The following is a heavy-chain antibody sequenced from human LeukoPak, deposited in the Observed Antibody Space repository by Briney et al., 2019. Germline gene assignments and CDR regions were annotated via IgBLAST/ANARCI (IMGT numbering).Heavy chain of an antibody. CDR1: GFTFSTYS. Sequence: GGSLRLSCAASGFTFSTYSMNWVRQAPGKGLEWVSTIRHNRRYIYYVDSVKGRFTISRDNAKNSQYLQMNSLKPEDTAVYYCARWRVVFRNGDFDIWGQGTTVIVSS. D-gene: IGHD2-8*01. J-gene: IGHJ3*02. V-gene: IGHV3-21*01. CDR2: IRHNRRYI. CDR3: ARWRVVFRNGDFDI.